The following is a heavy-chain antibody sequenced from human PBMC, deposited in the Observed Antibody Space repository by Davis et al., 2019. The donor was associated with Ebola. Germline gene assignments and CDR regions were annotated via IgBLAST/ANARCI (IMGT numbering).Heavy chain of an antibody. Sequence: GESLKISCAASGFTFSSYSMNWVRQAPGKGLEWVSSISSSSSYIYYADSVKGRFTIYRDNSKNTLYLQMNSLRAEDTAVYYCARVSIAAAGGYYYYYGMDVWGQGTLVTVSS. J-gene: IGHJ6*02. CDR1: GFTFSSYS. V-gene: IGHV3-21*01. CDR2: ISSSSSYI. D-gene: IGHD6-13*01. CDR3: ARVSIAAAGGYYYYYGMDV.